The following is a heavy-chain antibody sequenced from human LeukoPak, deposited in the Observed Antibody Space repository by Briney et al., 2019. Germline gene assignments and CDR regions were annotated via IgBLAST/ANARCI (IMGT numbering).Heavy chain of an antibody. V-gene: IGHV3-23*01. CDR1: GFSLTNYG. Sequence: GGSLRLSCAVSGFSLTNYGMSWVRQAPGKGLEWVSGIIGSSAGTLYADSAKGRFTISRDNSRSVVYMEMNSLRAEDTAMYFCARGSDSESFNELEYWGQGTLVTVSS. D-gene: IGHD3-10*01. CDR2: IIGSSAGT. CDR3: ARGSDSESFNELEY. J-gene: IGHJ4*02.